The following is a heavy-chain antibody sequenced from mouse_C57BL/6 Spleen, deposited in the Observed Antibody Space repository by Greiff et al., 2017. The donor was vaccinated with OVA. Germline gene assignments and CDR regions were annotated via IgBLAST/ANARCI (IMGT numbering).Heavy chain of an antibody. V-gene: IGHV1-64*01. CDR2: IHPNSGST. Sequence: VQLQQPGAELVKPGASVKLSCKASGYTFTSYWMHWVKQRPGQGLEWIGMIHPNSGSTNYNEKFESKATLTVNKSSSTAYMQLSSLTSEDSAVYYCARSYYGYDDAMDYWGQGTSVTVSS. CDR1: GYTFTSYW. CDR3: ARSYYGYDDAMDY. D-gene: IGHD2-2*01. J-gene: IGHJ4*01.